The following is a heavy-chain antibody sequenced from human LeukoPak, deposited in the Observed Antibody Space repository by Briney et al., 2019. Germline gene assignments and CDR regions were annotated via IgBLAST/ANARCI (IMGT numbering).Heavy chain of an antibody. V-gene: IGHV4-39*01. Sequence: SETLSLTCTVSGGSISSSSYCLGWIRQPPGKGLEWIGSIYYSGSTYYNPSLKSRVTISVDTSKNQFSLKLSSVTAADTAVYYCARPYGEYALTNWFDPWGQGTLVTVSS. CDR1: GGSISSSSYC. D-gene: IGHD4-17*01. J-gene: IGHJ5*02. CDR2: IYYSGST. CDR3: ARPYGEYALTNWFDP.